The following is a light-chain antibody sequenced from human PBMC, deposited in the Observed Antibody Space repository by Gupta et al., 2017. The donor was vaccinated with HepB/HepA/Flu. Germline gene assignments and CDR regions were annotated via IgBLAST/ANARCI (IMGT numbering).Light chain of an antibody. J-gene: IGLJ1*01. CDR3: CSYTGRNPYNYF. Sequence: QSALTQPRSVSGSPGQSVTISCTGTSSDFGTYDYVSWYQQHPGKAPQLMIYDVAKRPSGVPDRFSGSKSGNTASLTISGLQAEDEAYYYCCSYTGRNPYNYFFGTGTKVTVL. CDR2: DVA. V-gene: IGLV2-11*01. CDR1: SSDFGTYDY.